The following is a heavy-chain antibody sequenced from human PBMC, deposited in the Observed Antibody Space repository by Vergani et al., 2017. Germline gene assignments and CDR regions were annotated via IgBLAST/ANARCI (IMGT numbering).Heavy chain of an antibody. V-gene: IGHV3-23*01. Sequence: EVQLLESGGGLVQPGGSLRLTCAASEFTFSNYAMNWVRQAPGKGLEWVSGISGSGVSAYYTDSVKGRFTISRYNSKNMLFLQMNNLRTEDTAIYYCAKQYFVSGNYLFDYWGQGTLVTVSS. CDR1: EFTFSNYA. J-gene: IGHJ4*02. D-gene: IGHD3-10*01. CDR3: AKQYFVSGNYLFDY. CDR2: ISGSGVSA.